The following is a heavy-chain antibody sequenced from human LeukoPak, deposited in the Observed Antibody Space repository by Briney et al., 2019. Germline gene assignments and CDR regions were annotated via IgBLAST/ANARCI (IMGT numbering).Heavy chain of an antibody. Sequence: PSETLSLTCTVSGGSISSSSYYWGWIRQPPGKGLEWIGSISYSGSTYYNPSLRSRVTISIDTSKNQFSLKLTSVTAADTAVYYCARGLRYYYDSSGYYSYFDYWGQGTLVTVSS. J-gene: IGHJ4*02. CDR2: ISYSGST. D-gene: IGHD3-22*01. CDR1: GGSISSSSYY. CDR3: ARGLRYYYDSSGYYSYFDY. V-gene: IGHV4-39*01.